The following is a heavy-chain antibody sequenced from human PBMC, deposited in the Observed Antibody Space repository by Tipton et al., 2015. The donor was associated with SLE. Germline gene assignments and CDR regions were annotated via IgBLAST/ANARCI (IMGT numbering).Heavy chain of an antibody. CDR2: IYHSGST. D-gene: IGHD1-26*01. CDR1: GGSISSGDYY. Sequence: TLSPTCTVSGGSISSGDYYWSWIRQPPGKGLEWIGYIYHSGSTYYNPSLKSRVTISVDTSKNQFSLKLSSVTAADTAVYYCARGMGWNYYYMDVWGKGTTVTVSS. CDR3: ARGMGWNYYYMDV. V-gene: IGHV4-30-4*01. J-gene: IGHJ6*03.